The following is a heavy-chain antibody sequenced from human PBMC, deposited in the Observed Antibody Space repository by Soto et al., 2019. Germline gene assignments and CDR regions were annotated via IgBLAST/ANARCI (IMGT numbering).Heavy chain of an antibody. J-gene: IGHJ3*02. CDR3: ARGLWGIVVTQASDI. Sequence: EVQLLESGGGLVQPGGSLRLSCAASGFTFSTSAMTWVRQAPGKGLEWVSTISGGGTGTYYADSVRGRFTISRDNPKNTLYMQMNSLRAEDTAIYYCARGLWGIVVTQASDIWGQGTVVTVSS. CDR1: GFTFSTSA. CDR2: ISGGGTGT. V-gene: IGHV3-23*01. D-gene: IGHD6-19*01.